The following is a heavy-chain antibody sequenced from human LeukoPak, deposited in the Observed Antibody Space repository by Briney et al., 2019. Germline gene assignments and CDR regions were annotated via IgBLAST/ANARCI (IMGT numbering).Heavy chain of an antibody. J-gene: IGHJ4*02. D-gene: IGHD3-22*01. CDR3: ARQHYDSRGYYYGLDY. CDR1: GYSFTSYW. CDR2: IYPADSDT. V-gene: IGHV5-51*01. Sequence: GESLKISCQGSGYSFTSYWIGWVRQLPGKGLEWMGIIYPADSDTRYSPSFQGQVTISADKSISTAYLQWSSLKASDTAMYYCARQHYDSRGYYYGLDYWGQGTLVTVSS.